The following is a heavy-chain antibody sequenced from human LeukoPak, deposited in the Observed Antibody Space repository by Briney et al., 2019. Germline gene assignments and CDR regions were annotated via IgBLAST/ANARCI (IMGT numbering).Heavy chain of an antibody. J-gene: IGHJ6*02. CDR3: ARGTFLRYCSGGSCQLYGMDV. Sequence: PSETLSLTCAVYGGSFSGYYWSWIRQPPGKGLEWIGEINHSGSTNYNPSLKSRVTISVDTSKNQFSLKLSSVTAADTAVYYCARGTFLRYCSGGSCQLYGMDVWGQGTTVTVSS. CDR2: INHSGST. CDR1: GGSFSGYY. V-gene: IGHV4-34*01. D-gene: IGHD2-15*01.